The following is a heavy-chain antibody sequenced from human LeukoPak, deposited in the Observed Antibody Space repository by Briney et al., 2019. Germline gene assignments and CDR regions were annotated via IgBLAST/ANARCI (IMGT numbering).Heavy chain of an antibody. CDR2: FNPSGAST. D-gene: IGHD3-3*02. Sequence: ASVKVPCKASGYTFTGYYIHWVRQAPGRGLEWMGIFNPSGASTTYAQKFQGRVAMTRDTSTSTVYMELSSLRSEDTAVYYCAREEILARIRSFDYWGQGTLVTVSS. J-gene: IGHJ4*02. CDR1: GYTFTGYY. V-gene: IGHV1-46*01. CDR3: AREEILARIRSFDY.